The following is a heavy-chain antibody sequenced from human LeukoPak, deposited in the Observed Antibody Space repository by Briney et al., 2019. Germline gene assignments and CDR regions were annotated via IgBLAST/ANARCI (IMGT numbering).Heavy chain of an antibody. Sequence: PSETLSLTCAVSGGSISSGGYSWSWIRQPPGKGLEWIGYIYHSGSTYYNPSLKSRVTISVDRSKNQFSLKLSSVTAADTAVYYCATAQPVYYGSGRLTPPNWFDPWGQGTLVTVSS. CDR1: GGSISSGGYS. D-gene: IGHD3-10*01. V-gene: IGHV4-30-2*01. CDR2: IYHSGST. CDR3: ATAQPVYYGSGRLTPPNWFDP. J-gene: IGHJ5*02.